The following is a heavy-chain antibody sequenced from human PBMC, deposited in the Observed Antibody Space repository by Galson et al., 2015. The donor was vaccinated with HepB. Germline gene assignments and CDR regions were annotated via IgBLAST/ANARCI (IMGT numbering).Heavy chain of an antibody. CDR2: SHNSGST. D-gene: IGHD5-18*01. Sequence: ETLSLTCIVSGGSISSSYSYWGWIRQPPGKGLEWIGSSHNSGSTYYNPSLRSRVTVSVDTSSNQLSLKLSSVTAADTAVYYCARGVDRAKTGYWGQGTLVVVSS. J-gene: IGHJ4*02. CDR3: ARGVDRAKTGY. V-gene: IGHV4-39*01. CDR1: GGSISSSYSY.